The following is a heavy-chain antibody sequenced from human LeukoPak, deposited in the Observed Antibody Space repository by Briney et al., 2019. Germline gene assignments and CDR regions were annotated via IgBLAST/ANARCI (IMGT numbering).Heavy chain of an antibody. CDR2: INPNSGGT. J-gene: IGHJ5*02. D-gene: IGHD4-17*01. CDR1: GGTFSSYA. V-gene: IGHV1-2*02. CDR3: ARVEVATVTSNNWFDP. Sequence: ASVKVSCKASGGTFSSYAISWVRQAPGQGLEWMGWINPNSGGTNYAQKFQGRVTMTRDTSISTAYMELRSLRSDDTAVYYCARVEVATVTSNNWFDPWGQGTLVTVSS.